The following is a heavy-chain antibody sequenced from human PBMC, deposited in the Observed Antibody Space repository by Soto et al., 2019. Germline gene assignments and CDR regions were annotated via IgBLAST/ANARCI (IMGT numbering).Heavy chain of an antibody. Sequence: SQTLSLTCVISGDSVSSNSAAWNWIRQSPSRGLEWLGRTYYRSKWYNDYAVSVKSRITINPDTSKNQFSLQLNSVTPEDTAVYYCARGRQLGGFLSSNNWFDPWGQGTLVTVSS. CDR1: GDSVSSNSAA. J-gene: IGHJ5*02. D-gene: IGHD6-6*01. CDR2: TYYRSKWYN. CDR3: ARGRQLGGFLSSNNWFDP. V-gene: IGHV6-1*01.